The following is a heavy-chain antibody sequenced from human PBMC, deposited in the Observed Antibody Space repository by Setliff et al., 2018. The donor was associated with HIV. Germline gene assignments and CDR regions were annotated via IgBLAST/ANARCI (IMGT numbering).Heavy chain of an antibody. CDR2: MNPNSGNT. CDR3: ARSLPQRSYFDY. CDR1: GYTFSSYD. Sequence: ASVKVSCKASGYTFSSYDTNWVRQATGQGLEWMGWMNPNSGNTGYAQKFQGRVTMTTDTSTSIAYMELRSLKSDDTAVYYCARSLPQRSYFDYWGQGTLVTVSS. D-gene: IGHD1-26*01. J-gene: IGHJ4*02. V-gene: IGHV1-8*02.